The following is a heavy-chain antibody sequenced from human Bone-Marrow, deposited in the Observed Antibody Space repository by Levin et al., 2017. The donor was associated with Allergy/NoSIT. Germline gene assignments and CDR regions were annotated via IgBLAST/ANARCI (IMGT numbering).Heavy chain of an antibody. CDR1: GASVNSGDYY. Sequence: PSETLSLTCTVSGASVNSGDYYWNWIRQPPGKGLEWIGDVYYTGTTNYNPSLESRATVSVDTSKNQFSLKLNSMTAADTAVYFCARAGGFVEWLPYAMDVWGQGTTVTVSS. V-gene: IGHV4-61*08. CDR3: ARAGGFVEWLPYAMDV. CDR2: VYYTGTT. D-gene: IGHD3-3*01. J-gene: IGHJ6*02.